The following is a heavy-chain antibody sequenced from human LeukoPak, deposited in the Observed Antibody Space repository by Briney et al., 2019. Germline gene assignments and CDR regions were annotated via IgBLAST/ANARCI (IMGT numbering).Heavy chain of an antibody. Sequence: GGSLRLSXAASGFTFSNYGMHWVCQAPGKGLEWVALIRYDGSNKYYADSVKGQFTISRDNSKNTLYLQMNSLRAEDTAVYYCAKSYCSGGSCFSDYWGQGTLVTVSS. J-gene: IGHJ4*02. CDR1: GFTFSNYG. D-gene: IGHD2-15*01. CDR2: IRYDGSNK. V-gene: IGHV3-30*02. CDR3: AKSYCSGGSCFSDY.